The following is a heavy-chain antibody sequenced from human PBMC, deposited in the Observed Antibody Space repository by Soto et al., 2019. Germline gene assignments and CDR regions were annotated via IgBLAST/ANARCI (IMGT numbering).Heavy chain of an antibody. CDR3: ARGLADFPFDY. CDR1: GGSISSGDYY. D-gene: IGHD2-21*02. Sequence: SETLSLTCTVSGGSISSGDYYWSWIRQPPGKGLEWIGYIYYSGSTYYNPSLKSRVTISVDTSKNQFSLKLSSMTAADTAVYYCARGLADFPFDYWGQGTLVTVSS. J-gene: IGHJ4*02. CDR2: IYYSGST. V-gene: IGHV4-30-4*01.